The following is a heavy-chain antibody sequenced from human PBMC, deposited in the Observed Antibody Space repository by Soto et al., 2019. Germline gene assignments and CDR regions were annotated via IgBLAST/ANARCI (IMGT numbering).Heavy chain of an antibody. CDR3: ASALRFLEWFDFDY. D-gene: IGHD3-3*01. V-gene: IGHV4-39*01. Sequence: SEAVSVTCTVSGGSISSSSYYWGWIRQPPGKGLEWIGSIYYSGSTYYNPSLKSRVTISVDTSKNQFSLKLSSVTAADTAVYYCASALRFLEWFDFDYWGQGTLVTVSS. CDR2: IYYSGST. J-gene: IGHJ4*02. CDR1: GGSISSSSYY.